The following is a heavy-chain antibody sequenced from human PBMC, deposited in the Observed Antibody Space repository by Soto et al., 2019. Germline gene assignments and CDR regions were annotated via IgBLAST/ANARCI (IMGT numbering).Heavy chain of an antibody. D-gene: IGHD3-10*01. Sequence: QVHLVQSGAELKEPGDSVRVSCEASGYTFTAYYIHWVRQAPGQGLEWMGWINPRFGGTSYAQDFQGRVSMTRDTSISTVSMELSRLTSDDTAIYYCARNMDYYYGPGSGHGHGFWGQGTTVTVFS. J-gene: IGHJ6*02. CDR1: GYTFTAYY. CDR3: ARNMDYYYGPGSGHGHGF. CDR2: INPRFGGT. V-gene: IGHV1-2*02.